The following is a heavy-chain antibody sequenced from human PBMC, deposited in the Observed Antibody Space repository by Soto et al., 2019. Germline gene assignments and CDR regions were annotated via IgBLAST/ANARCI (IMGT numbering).Heavy chain of an antibody. CDR3: ARARMYSVAYHDY. D-gene: IGHD1-26*01. J-gene: IGHJ4*02. CDR2: INPYNGNA. CDR1: GYTFSNFG. V-gene: IGHV1-18*04. Sequence: QVQLVQSGAEVENPGASVKVSCKASGYTFSNFGINWVRQAPGQGLEWMGWINPYNGNANYAQKYQDRLTVTTDTSTNTAYLELRSLRSDDTAVYFCARARMYSVAYHDYWGQGTLVTVSS.